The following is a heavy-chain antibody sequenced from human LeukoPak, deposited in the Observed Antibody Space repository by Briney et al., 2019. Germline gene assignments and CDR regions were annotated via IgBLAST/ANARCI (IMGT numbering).Heavy chain of an antibody. J-gene: IGHJ5*02. D-gene: IGHD2-2*01. Sequence: ASVKVSCKASGYTFTSYYMHWVRQAPGQGLEWMGWINPNSGGTNYAQKFQGRVTMTRDTSISTAYMELSRLRSDDTAVYYCARGCSSTSCYDNWFDPWGQGTLVTVSS. CDR2: INPNSGGT. CDR3: ARGCSSTSCYDNWFDP. V-gene: IGHV1-2*02. CDR1: GYTFTSYY.